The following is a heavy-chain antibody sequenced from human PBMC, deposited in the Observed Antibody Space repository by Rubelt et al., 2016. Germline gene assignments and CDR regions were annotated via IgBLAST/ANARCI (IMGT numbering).Heavy chain of an antibody. CDR2: IYYRWST. Sequence: QVQLQESCPGLVKPSETLSLTCTVSGGSISSYYWSWIRQPPGKGLEWIGYIYYRWSTNYNPSLKSRVTISVDTSKNQFSLKLSSVTAADTAVYYCARLGGGRWFDPWGQGTLVTVSS. D-gene: IGHD1-1*01. CDR1: GGSISSYY. CDR3: ARLGGGRWFDP. V-gene: IGHV4-59*12. J-gene: IGHJ5*02.